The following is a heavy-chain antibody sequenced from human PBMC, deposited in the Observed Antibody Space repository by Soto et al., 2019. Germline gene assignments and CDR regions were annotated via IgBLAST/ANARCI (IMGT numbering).Heavy chain of an antibody. V-gene: IGHV4-59*01. CDR1: GDSIRSYY. J-gene: IGHJ4*02. CDR2: VYYGGST. CDR3: AGEGALATFGVV. D-gene: IGHD3-3*01. Sequence: QVQLQESGPGLVKSSETLSLTCTVSGDSIRSYYWTWIRQPPGRGLEWIGHVYYGGSTNYNPSLQSRVTISLDTSKNQFSLRLTSMTAADAAVYYCAGEGALATFGVVWGQGTRVTVSS.